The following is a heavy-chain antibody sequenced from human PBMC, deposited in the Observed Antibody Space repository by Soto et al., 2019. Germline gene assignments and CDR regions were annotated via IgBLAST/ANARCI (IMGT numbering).Heavy chain of an antibody. J-gene: IGHJ2*01. V-gene: IGHV3-23*01. CDR2: ISFSDGGT. CDR3: VKDDMILGRRYFDL. CDR1: GFTFSSYA. Sequence: EEQLLESGGGLIQPGGSLRLACAASGFTFSSYAMTWVRQAPGKGLEWVSSISFSDGGTYYADSVKGRLTISRDNSKNTLFLQMNSLRVEDTAVYYCVKDDMILGRRYFDLLGRGTLVTVSS. D-gene: IGHD3-16*01.